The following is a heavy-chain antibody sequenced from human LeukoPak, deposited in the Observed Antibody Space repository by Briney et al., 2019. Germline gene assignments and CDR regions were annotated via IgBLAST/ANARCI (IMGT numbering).Heavy chain of an antibody. CDR1: GGSISSYY. CDR2: IYSSVGT. CDR3: ARGAATAATPFDY. V-gene: IGHV4-59*01. Sequence: SETLSLACTVSGGSISSYYWSWMRQPPGKGLEWIGDIYSSVGTNYNPSLKTRVTISVDTSKNQSSRKRRSVTAADTAVYYCARGAATAATPFDYSGQGTLATASS. J-gene: IGHJ4*02. D-gene: IGHD2-2*02.